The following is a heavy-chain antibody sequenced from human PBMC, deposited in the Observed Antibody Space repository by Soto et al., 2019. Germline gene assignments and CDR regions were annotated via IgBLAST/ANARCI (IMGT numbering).Heavy chain of an antibody. J-gene: IGHJ4*02. V-gene: IGHV3-33*03. CDR1: GFTFSDYA. CDR3: AKDSVVASTPYYFDY. Sequence: GGSLRLSCAASGFTFSDYAMHWVRQAPGKGLEWVAVTWYDGTNAFYADSVKGRFTVSRDNSKNTLFLEMNSLRADDTAVYYCAKDSVVASTPYYFDYWGQGTLVTAPQ. D-gene: IGHD2-15*01. CDR2: TWYDGTNA.